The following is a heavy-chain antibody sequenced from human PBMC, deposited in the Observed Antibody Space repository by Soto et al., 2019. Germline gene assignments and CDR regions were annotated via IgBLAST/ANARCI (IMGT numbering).Heavy chain of an antibody. J-gene: IGHJ4*02. Sequence: GGSLRLSCPASGFSLTTYAMSWVRQAPGKGLEWVSAIGGARNSTYYADSVKGRFTISRDRSKNTLYLQMNSLRVADTAVYYCAKSLSRGNYASGGYYFDSGGKGPLVTVP. CDR2: IGGARNST. CDR1: GFSLTTYA. D-gene: IGHD3-16*01. CDR3: AKSLSRGNYASGGYYFDS. V-gene: IGHV3-23*01.